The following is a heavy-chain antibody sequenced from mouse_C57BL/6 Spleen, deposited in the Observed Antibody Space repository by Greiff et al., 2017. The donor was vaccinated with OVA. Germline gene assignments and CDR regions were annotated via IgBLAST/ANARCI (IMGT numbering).Heavy chain of an antibody. V-gene: IGHV1-26*01. Sequence: EVQLQQSGPELVKPGASVKISCKASGYTFTDYYMNWVKQSHGKSLEWIGDINPNNGGTSYNQKFKGKATLTVDKASSTAYMEIRSLTSEDTSDDCCARRGGTTVVATRSYWDVDVWGTGTTVTVSS. J-gene: IGHJ1*03. D-gene: IGHD1-1*01. CDR1: GYTFTDYY. CDR3: ARRGGTTVVATRSYWDVDV. CDR2: INPNNGGT.